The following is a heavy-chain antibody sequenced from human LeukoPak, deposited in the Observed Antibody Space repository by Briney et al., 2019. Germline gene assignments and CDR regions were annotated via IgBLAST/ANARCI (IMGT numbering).Heavy chain of an antibody. J-gene: IGHJ4*02. CDR1: GGSFSGYY. CDR3: ARRRPGCYSYGH. D-gene: IGHD5-18*01. Sequence: PSETLSLTCAVYGGSFSGYYWSWIRQPPGKGLEWIGEINHSGSTNYNPSLKSRVTISVDTSKNQFSLKLSSVTAADTAVYYCARRRPGCYSYGHWGQGTLVTVSS. V-gene: IGHV4-34*01. CDR2: INHSGST.